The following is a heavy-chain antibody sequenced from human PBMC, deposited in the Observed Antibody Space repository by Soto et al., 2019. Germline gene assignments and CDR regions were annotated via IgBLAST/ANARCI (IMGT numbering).Heavy chain of an antibody. CDR3: AGDRANYYDFWSGYYRGDY. CDR1: GYTFTSYG. J-gene: IGHJ4*02. Sequence: ASVKVSCKASGYTFTSYGISWVRQAPGQGLEWMGWISAYNGNTNYAQKLQGSVTMTADTSTSKAYMELRSLGSDDTAVYYCAGDRANYYDFWSGYYRGDYWGQGTLVTVSS. D-gene: IGHD3-3*01. V-gene: IGHV1-18*01. CDR2: ISAYNGNT.